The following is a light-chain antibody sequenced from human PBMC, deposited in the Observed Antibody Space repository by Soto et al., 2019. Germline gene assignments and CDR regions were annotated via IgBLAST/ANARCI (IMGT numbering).Light chain of an antibody. CDR1: NIGVKS. V-gene: IGLV3-21*02. CDR3: QVWHNKNDQWI. J-gene: IGLJ2*01. Sequence: SYELTQPPSVSVAPGQTATITCGGSNIGVKSVHWYQQRPGQAPILAVYDDSARPSGITERFSGSNSGNTATLTISRVEAGDEADYYCQVWHNKNDQWIFGGGTKLPS. CDR2: DDS.